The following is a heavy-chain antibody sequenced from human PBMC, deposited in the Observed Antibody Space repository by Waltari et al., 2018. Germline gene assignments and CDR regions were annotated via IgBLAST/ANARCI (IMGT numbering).Heavy chain of an antibody. Sequence: VGSGGGVVQFGGSLVLSCVSSGFEVDDSAIPWVRQGPGKGLEWISGISWESSVTNDVTNYADSGKGRFIISRDNRKNSVYLQMNSLKAEDSALYFCAKDVKAEDYSFTDVWGKGTTVTVSS. J-gene: IGHJ6*04. D-gene: IGHD3-16*01. CDR1: GFEVDDSA. V-gene: IGHV3-43D*03. CDR2: ISWESSVTNDVT. CDR3: AKDVKAEDYSFTDV.